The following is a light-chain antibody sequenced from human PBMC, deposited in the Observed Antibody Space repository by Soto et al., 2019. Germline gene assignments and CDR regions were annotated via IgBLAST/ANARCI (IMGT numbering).Light chain of an antibody. J-gene: IGKJ5*01. V-gene: IGKV2-28*01. CDR3: MQGRQLPVI. CDR2: WGS. CDR1: QSLLHSTGNNN. Sequence: DIVLTQSPLSLPVTPGEPASISCRSSQSLLHSTGNNNLDWYLQKPGQPPQLLIYWGSSRASGVPDRFSGSGSGTDFTLKISRVEGDDVGVYCCMQGRQLPVIFCQGTRLPIK.